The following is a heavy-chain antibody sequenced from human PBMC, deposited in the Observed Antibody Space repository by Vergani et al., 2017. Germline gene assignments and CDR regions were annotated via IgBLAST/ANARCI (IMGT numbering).Heavy chain of an antibody. V-gene: IGHV3-30*02. CDR3: AKDRMIWVAAALWSNWFDP. Sequence: QVQLVESGGGVVQPGGSLRLSCAASGFTFSSYGMHWVRQAPGKGLEWLAFIRYDGSNKYYADSVKGRFTISRDNSKNTLYLQMNSLRAENTAVYYCAKDRMIWVAAALWSNWFDPWGQGTLVTVSS. CDR1: GFTFSSYG. D-gene: IGHD2-15*01. J-gene: IGHJ5*02. CDR2: IRYDGSNK.